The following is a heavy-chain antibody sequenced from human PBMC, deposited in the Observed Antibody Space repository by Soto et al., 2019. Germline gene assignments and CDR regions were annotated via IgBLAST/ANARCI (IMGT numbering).Heavy chain of an antibody. Sequence: PGESLRLSCAASGFTFSSYSMNWVRQAPGKGLEWVSSISSSSSYIYYADSVKGRFTISRDNAKNSLYLQMNSLRAEDTAVYYCARIAYYYDSSGYYYPRYYYYGMDVWGQGTTVTVSS. V-gene: IGHV3-21*01. CDR3: ARIAYYYDSSGYYYPRYYYYGMDV. CDR2: ISSSSSYI. CDR1: GFTFSSYS. J-gene: IGHJ6*02. D-gene: IGHD3-22*01.